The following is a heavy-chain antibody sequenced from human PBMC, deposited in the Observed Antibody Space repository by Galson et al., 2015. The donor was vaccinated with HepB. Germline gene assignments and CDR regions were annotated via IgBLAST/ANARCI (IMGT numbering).Heavy chain of an antibody. D-gene: IGHD6-13*01. CDR3: ARQRGAAAGYFDY. V-gene: IGHV2-70*04. Sequence: PALVKPTQTLTLTCTFSGFSLCTSGMRVSWIRQPPGKALEWLARIDWDDDKFYNTSLKTRLTISKDTSKNQVVLTMTNMDPVDTATYYCARQRGAAAGYFDYWGQGTLVTASS. CDR1: GFSLCTSGMR. CDR2: IDWDDDK. J-gene: IGHJ4*02.